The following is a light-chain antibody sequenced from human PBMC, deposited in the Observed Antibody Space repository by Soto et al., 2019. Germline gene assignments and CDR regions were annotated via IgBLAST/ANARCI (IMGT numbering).Light chain of an antibody. CDR3: MQTLQTPRT. CDR2: LGF. V-gene: IGKV2-28*01. CDR1: QSLLHKNGNTY. J-gene: IGKJ1*01. Sequence: DIVMTQSPLSLPVTPGEAVSISCRSSQSLLHKNGNTYFNWYLQKPGQSPQVLIYLGFRRASGVPDRFSGSGSGTYFTLIISRVEAEDAGVYYCMQTLQTPRTFGQGTKVEIK.